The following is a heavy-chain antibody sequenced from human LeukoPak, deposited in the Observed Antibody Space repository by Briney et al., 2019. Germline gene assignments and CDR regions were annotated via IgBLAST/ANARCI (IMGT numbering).Heavy chain of an antibody. CDR2: IKQDGSEN. Sequence: GGSLRLSCAASGFTFSTYWMSWVRQAPGKGLEWVANIKQDGSENHYVDSVKGRFTISRDNAKKSLFLHMNSLRVEDTAVYYCARGSEYTSSTNYYFDYWGQGTLVTVSS. CDR1: GFTFSTYW. CDR3: ARGSEYTSSTNYYFDY. J-gene: IGHJ4*02. V-gene: IGHV3-7*01. D-gene: IGHD6-6*01.